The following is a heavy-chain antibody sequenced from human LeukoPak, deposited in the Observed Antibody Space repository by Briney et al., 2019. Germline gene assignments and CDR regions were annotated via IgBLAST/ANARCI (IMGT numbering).Heavy chain of an antibody. J-gene: IGHJ4*02. CDR2: INPSGGST. CDR3: ARDQEGFDY. Sequence: ASVKVSCKASGHTFTTYYVHLVRQAPGQGLEWMGIINPSGGSTSYAQKFQGRVTVTRDTSTSTVHMELSGLRSEDTAVYYCARDQEGFDYWGQGTLVTVSS. CDR1: GHTFTTYY. V-gene: IGHV1-46*01.